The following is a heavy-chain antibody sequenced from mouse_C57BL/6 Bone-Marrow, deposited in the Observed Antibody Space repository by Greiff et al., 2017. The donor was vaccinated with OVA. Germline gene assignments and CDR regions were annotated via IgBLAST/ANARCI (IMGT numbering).Heavy chain of an antibody. CDR1: GYTFTSYW. Sequence: QVQLQQPGAELVKPGASVKMSCKASGYTFTSYWITWVKQRPGQGLEWIGDIYPGSGSTNYNETFKSKATLTVDTSSSTAYMQLSSLTSEDSAVYYCARFYYGRETWCAYWGQGTLVTVSA. CDR2: IYPGSGST. J-gene: IGHJ3*01. V-gene: IGHV1-55*01. D-gene: IGHD1-1*01. CDR3: ARFYYGRETWCAY.